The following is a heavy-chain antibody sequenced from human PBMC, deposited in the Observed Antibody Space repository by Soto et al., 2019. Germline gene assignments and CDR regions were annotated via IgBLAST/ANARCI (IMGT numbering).Heavy chain of an antibody. CDR3: AYYASSGKDL. CDR1: CFTLTSQC. V-gene: IGHV1-18*01. D-gene: IGHD3-22*01. Sequence: GAPVKVSWEASCFTLTSQCISWVRQAPGQGLEWMGWISAYNGNTNYAQKLQGRVTMTTDTSTSTAYMELRSLRFVVTAVYYCAYYASSGKDLWGQGTLVTVSS. J-gene: IGHJ5*02. CDR2: ISAYNGNT.